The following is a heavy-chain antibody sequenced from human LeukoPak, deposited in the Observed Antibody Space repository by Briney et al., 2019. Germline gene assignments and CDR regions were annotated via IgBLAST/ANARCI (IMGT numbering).Heavy chain of an antibody. CDR3: ARTAPRFN. V-gene: IGHV3-48*01. J-gene: IGHJ4*02. CDR2: ISSSGSTI. D-gene: IGHD5-18*01. CDR1: GFIFSGYS. Sequence: GGSLRLSCAGSGFIFSGYSMNWVRQAPGKGLERVSYISSSGSTIYYADSVKGRFTISRDNAENSLYLQMNSLRAEDTAVYYCARTAPRFNWGQGTLVIVSS.